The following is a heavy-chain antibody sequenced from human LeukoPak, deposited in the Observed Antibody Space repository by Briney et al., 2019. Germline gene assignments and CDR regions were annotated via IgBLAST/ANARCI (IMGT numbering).Heavy chain of an antibody. D-gene: IGHD2-8*01. CDR3: VKYATGGDY. V-gene: IGHV3-74*01. CDR2: INTDGSST. Sequence: GGSLRLSCAASGFTFGKYWIHWVRQAPRKGLVWVSRINTDGSSTSYADSVKGRFTISRDNAKNTLSLHMNSLRAEDTAVYYCVKYATGGDYWGQGTLVTVSS. CDR1: GFTFGKYW. J-gene: IGHJ4*02.